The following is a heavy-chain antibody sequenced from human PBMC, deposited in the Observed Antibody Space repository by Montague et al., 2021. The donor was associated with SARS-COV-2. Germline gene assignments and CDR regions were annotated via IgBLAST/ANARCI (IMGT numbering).Heavy chain of an antibody. CDR2: INHSGTT. V-gene: IGHV4-34*01. Sequence: SQTLSLTCAVYGGSLSGYYWTWIRQSPGKGLEWIAEINHSGTTNYNFNPSLRSRVTISVDTSKSQFSLKLSTVTAADTGAYYCARWDPQTLTLIGLRGKSASDYWGQGTLVTVSS. D-gene: IGHD4-23*01. CDR3: ARWDPQTLTLIGLRGKSASDY. CDR1: GGSLSGYY. J-gene: IGHJ4*02.